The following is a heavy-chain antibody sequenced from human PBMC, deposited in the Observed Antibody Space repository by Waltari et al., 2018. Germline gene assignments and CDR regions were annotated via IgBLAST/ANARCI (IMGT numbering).Heavy chain of an antibody. Sequence: QVQLQASGPGLVRPSETLSLNCAVSGDSIRDSNWWSWVRQPPGKGLEWIGEVFYNGVTNYNPSLKSRVTISVDKSKRQVSLKVISVTSADTAVYYCAKNAAYNLDYWGQGTLVTVSS. D-gene: IGHD2-15*01. V-gene: IGHV4-4*02. CDR3: AKNAAYNLDY. J-gene: IGHJ4*02. CDR2: VFYNGVT. CDR1: GDSIRDSNW.